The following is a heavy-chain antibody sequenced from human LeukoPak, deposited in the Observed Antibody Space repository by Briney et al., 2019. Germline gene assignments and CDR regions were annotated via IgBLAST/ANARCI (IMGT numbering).Heavy chain of an antibody. J-gene: IGHJ4*02. CDR2: ISSSSSYI. Sequence: GGSLRLSCAASGFTFSSYSMNWVRQAPGKGLEWVSSISSSSSYIYYADSVKGRFTISRDNAKNSQFLQMNSLRAEDTAVYYCASSLEWLSEPYFDYWGQGTLVTVSS. D-gene: IGHD3-3*01. CDR3: ASSLEWLSEPYFDY. CDR1: GFTFSSYS. V-gene: IGHV3-21*01.